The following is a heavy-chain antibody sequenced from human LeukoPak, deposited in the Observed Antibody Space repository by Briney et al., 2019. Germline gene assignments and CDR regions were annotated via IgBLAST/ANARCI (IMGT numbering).Heavy chain of an antibody. D-gene: IGHD3-9*01. CDR3: AREILSGYSDY. CDR1: GFTFSSYG. CDR2: ISSSSSTI. J-gene: IGHJ4*02. V-gene: IGHV3-48*02. Sequence: GRSLRLSCAASGFTFSSYGMHWVRQAPGKGLEWVSHISSSSSTIYYADSVKGRFTISRDNAKNSLYLQMNNLRDEDTAVYYCAREILSGYSDYWGQGTLVTVSS.